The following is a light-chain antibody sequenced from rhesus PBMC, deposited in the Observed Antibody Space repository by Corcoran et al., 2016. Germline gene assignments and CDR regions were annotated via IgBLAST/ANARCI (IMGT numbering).Light chain of an antibody. V-gene: IGKV3-40*03. J-gene: IGKJ1*01. CDR3: QQYNDLLPT. CDR1: ESVGSY. Sequence: EIVMTQSPGTLSLSPGETATLSCRASESVGSYLAWFQQNPGQAPKLLVHDAYFRATGIPDRFSGSGYRTDFTLTISSLEPEDVGTYHCQQYNDLLPTFGQGTKVEIK. CDR2: DAY.